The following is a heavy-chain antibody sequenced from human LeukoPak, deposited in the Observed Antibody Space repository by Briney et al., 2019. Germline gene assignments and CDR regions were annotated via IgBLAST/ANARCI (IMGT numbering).Heavy chain of an antibody. Sequence: SQTLSLTCTVSGGSISSGSYYWSWIRQPPGKGLEWIGYIYYSGSTNYNPSLKSRVTISVDTSKNQFSLKLSSVTAADTAVYYCARQRQWLVPRHAFDIWGQGTMVTVSS. J-gene: IGHJ3*02. CDR3: ARQRQWLVPRHAFDI. D-gene: IGHD6-19*01. CDR2: IYYSGST. V-gene: IGHV4-61*01. CDR1: GGSISSGSYY.